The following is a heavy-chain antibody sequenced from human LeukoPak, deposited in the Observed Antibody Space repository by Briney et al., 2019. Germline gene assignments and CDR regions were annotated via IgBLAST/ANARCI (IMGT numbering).Heavy chain of an antibody. V-gene: IGHV4-61*01. Sequence: PSETLSLTCTVSGGSVSNGNYYWSWLRQPPGKALEWIGYIYYSGSTNYNPSLEGRVTISVDTSKNQFSVKLSSVTAADTAVYYCAGGWYSSGWYYNSDTSYYGMDVWGQGTTVTVSS. CDR2: IYYSGST. CDR1: GGSVSNGNYY. D-gene: IGHD6-19*01. CDR3: AGGWYSSGWYYNSDTSYYGMDV. J-gene: IGHJ6*02.